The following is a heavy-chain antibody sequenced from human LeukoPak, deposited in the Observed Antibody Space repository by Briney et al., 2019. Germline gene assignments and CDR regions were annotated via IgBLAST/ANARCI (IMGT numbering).Heavy chain of an antibody. CDR1: GYTFTNYS. J-gene: IGHJ4*02. CDR3: ARGGTGTTIPDY. Sequence: ASVKVSCKASGYTFTNYSISWVRQAPGQGLEWMGGIIPIFGTANYAQKFQGRVTITADESTSTAYMELSSLRSEDTAVYYCARGGTGTTIPDYWGQGTLVTVSS. V-gene: IGHV1-69*13. D-gene: IGHD1-7*01. CDR2: IIPIFGTA.